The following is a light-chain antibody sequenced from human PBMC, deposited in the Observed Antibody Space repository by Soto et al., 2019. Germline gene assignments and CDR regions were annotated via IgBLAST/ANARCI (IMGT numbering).Light chain of an antibody. Sequence: SYELTQPPSGSVSPGQTASITCSGDKLGDKYACWYQQKPGQSPVLVIYQDSKRPSGIPERFSGSNSGNTATLTISGTEAMDEADYYCPAWESSTANVVFGGGTKLTV. V-gene: IGLV3-1*01. CDR1: KLGDKY. CDR3: PAWESSTANVV. CDR2: QDS. J-gene: IGLJ2*01.